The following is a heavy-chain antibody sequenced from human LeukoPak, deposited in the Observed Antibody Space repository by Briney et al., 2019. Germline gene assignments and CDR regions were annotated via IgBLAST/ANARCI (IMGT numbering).Heavy chain of an antibody. V-gene: IGHV5-51*01. CDR1: GYSFTSYW. CDR2: IYPGDFDT. Sequence: GESLKISCKGSGYSFTSYWIGWVRQMPGKGLEWMGIIYPGDFDTRYSPSFQGQVTISADKSISTAYLQWSSLKASDTAMYYCAITRGYSYGSRTFDYWGQGTLVTVSS. CDR3: AITRGYSYGSRTFDY. J-gene: IGHJ4*02. D-gene: IGHD5-18*01.